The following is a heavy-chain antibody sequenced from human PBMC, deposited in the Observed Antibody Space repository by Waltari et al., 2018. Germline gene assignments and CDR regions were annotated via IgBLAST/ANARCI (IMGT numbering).Heavy chain of an antibody. CDR2: IYYSGST. D-gene: IGHD5-12*01. Sequence: QVQLQESGPGLVKPSETLSLTCTVSGGSISSYYWSWIRQPPGKGLEWIGYIYYSGSTNYNPSLKSRVTISVDTSKNQFSLKLSSVTAADTAVYYCARDRRGGLQFNYWGQGTLVTASS. CDR3: ARDRRGGLQFNY. CDR1: GGSISSYY. V-gene: IGHV4-59*01. J-gene: IGHJ4*02.